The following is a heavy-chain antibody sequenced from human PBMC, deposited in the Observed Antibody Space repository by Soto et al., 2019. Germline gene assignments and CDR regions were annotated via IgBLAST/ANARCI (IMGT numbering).Heavy chain of an antibody. CDR1: GYTLTELS. CDR3: ATGGDLELNYYYYGMDV. J-gene: IGHJ6*02. V-gene: IGHV1-24*01. CDR2: FDPEDGET. D-gene: IGHD1-7*01. Sequence: ASVKVSCKVSGYTLTELSMHWVRQAPGKGLEWMGGFDPEDGETIYAQKFQGRVTMTEDTSTDTAYMELSSLRSEDTAVYYCATGGDLELNYYYYGMDVWGQGTTVTVSS.